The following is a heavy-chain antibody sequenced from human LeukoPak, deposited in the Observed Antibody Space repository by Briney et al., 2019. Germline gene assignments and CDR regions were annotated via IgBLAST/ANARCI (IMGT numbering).Heavy chain of an antibody. CDR3: ARDSFYYDSSDYYSGAFDI. Sequence: SETLSLTCTVSGGSISSGDYYWSWIRQPPGKGLEWIVYIYYSGSTYYNPSLKSRVTISVDTSKSQFSLKLSSVTAADTAVYYCARDSFYYDSSDYYSGAFDIWGQGTMVTVSS. J-gene: IGHJ3*02. D-gene: IGHD3-22*01. CDR1: GGSISSGDYY. V-gene: IGHV4-30-4*01. CDR2: IYYSGST.